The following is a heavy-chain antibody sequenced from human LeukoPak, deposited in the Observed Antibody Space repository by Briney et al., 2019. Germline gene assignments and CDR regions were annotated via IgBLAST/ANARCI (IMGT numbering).Heavy chain of an antibody. V-gene: IGHV1-58*02. J-gene: IGHJ1*01. D-gene: IGHD3-22*01. CDR3: AADLPNYYDREYFLH. CDR1: GFSFTSSA. CDR2: IVVGSGNT. Sequence: GTSVKVSCRASGFSFTSSAMHWVRQARGQRLEWIGWIVVGSGNTNCAQKFQKRVTITRDMSTRTAYMELSSLTSEDTAVYYCAADLPNYYDREYFLHWGQGTLVTVSS.